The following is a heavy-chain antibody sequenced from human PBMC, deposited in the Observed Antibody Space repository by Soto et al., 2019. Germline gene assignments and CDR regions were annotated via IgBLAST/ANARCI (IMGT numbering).Heavy chain of an antibody. CDR3: ARGRYGDY. Sequence: ASVKVSCKGSGYTFTTYGITWVRQAPGQGLEWMGWISAHNDNTNYAQKVQGRVTVTRDTSTSTAYMELRNLRSDDTAVYYCARGRYGDYWGQGALVTVSS. CDR1: GYTFTTYG. CDR2: ISAHNDNT. J-gene: IGHJ4*02. V-gene: IGHV1-18*01. D-gene: IGHD1-1*01.